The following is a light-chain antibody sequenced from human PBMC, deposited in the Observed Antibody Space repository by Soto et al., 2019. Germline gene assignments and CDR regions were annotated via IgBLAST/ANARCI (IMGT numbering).Light chain of an antibody. Sequence: DIHLTQSPSFLSASVGDRVTITCRASLTISDWLAWYQQKPGKAPKLLIYDASTLESGVPSRFSGSGYGTEFTLTISSLQPDDFATYYCQQSYSTLFTFGQGTRLEIK. J-gene: IGKJ5*01. V-gene: IGKV1-5*01. CDR1: LTISDW. CDR2: DAS. CDR3: QQSYSTLFT.